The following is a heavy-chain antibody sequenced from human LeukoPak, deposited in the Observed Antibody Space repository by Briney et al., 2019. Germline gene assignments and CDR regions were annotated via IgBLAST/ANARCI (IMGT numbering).Heavy chain of an antibody. CDR1: GYTFTGYY. J-gene: IGHJ6*03. CDR3: AQDRDYYYYYMDV. Sequence: ASVKVSCKASGYTFTGYYMHWVRQAPGQGLEWMGWINPNSGGTNYAQKFQGRVTMTRDTSICTAYMELSRLRSDDTAVYYCAQDRDYYYYYMDVWGKGTTVTVSS. V-gene: IGHV1-2*02. CDR2: INPNSGGT. D-gene: IGHD2-15*01.